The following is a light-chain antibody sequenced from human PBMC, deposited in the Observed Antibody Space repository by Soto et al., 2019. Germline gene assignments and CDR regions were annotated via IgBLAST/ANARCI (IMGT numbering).Light chain of an antibody. CDR2: AAS. CDR3: VQDYDYPLT. Sequence: AIQMTQSPSSLSASVGDRVTITCRASQGIRNDLGWYQQKPGKAPKLLIYAASTLQSGVPSRFSGSGSGTDFTLTIGSLQPEDFATYYCVQDYDYPLTFGGGTKVEIK. J-gene: IGKJ4*01. CDR1: QGIRND. V-gene: IGKV1-6*01.